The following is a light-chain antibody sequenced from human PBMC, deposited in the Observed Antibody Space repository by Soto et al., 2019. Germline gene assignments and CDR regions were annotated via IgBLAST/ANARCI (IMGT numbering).Light chain of an antibody. Sequence: QSALTQPPSVSGAPGQRVTISCTGSSSKIGAGYDVHWYQQLPGTAPKLLIYGNSNRPSGVPDRFSGSKSGTSASLAITGLQAEDEADYYCQSYDSSLSGHVVFGGGTQLTVL. CDR1: SSKIGAGYD. J-gene: IGLJ2*01. CDR3: QSYDSSLSGHVV. CDR2: GNS. V-gene: IGLV1-40*01.